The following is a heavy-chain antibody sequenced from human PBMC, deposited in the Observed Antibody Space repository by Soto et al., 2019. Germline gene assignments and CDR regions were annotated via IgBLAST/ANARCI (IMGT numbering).Heavy chain of an antibody. J-gene: IGHJ4*02. CDR1: GYRFIIYW. CDR2: IYPADSET. CDR3: ARLEYYGSTSYYEN. D-gene: IGHD3-10*01. Sequence: GESLKISCKGSGYRFIIYWIGWVRQMPGKGLEYMGIIYPADSETRYSPSFQGQVTISADKSISTAYLQWSSPKASDTAIYYCARLEYYGSTSYYENWGQGTLVTVSS. V-gene: IGHV5-51*01.